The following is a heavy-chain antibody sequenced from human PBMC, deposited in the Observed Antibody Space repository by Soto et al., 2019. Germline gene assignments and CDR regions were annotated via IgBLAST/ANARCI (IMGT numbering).Heavy chain of an antibody. Sequence: QVQLVQSGAEVKKPGASVRVSCEASGYRFTAYYIHWVRQAPGQGLECMGRMNLDTGGTTYAQKFQGRVTMTRDTSINTAYMEVSSLKSDDTAIYYCARDGNFAFRGYSFAFDFWGQGTLVTVSS. D-gene: IGHD5-18*01. J-gene: IGHJ4*02. V-gene: IGHV1-2*06. CDR1: GYRFTAYY. CDR2: MNLDTGGT. CDR3: ARDGNFAFRGYSFAFDF.